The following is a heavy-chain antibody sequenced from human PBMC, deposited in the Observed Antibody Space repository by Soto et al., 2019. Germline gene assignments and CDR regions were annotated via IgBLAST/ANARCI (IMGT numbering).Heavy chain of an antibody. CDR3: ARVEDSSSWIYYFDY. Sequence: APVKVSCKASGGTFSSYAISWVRQAPGQGVEWKGRIIPIFGTTNNAQNFQGRVTITADESTSTAYMELSSLRSEYTSVYYCARVEDSSSWIYYFDYWGQGTLVTVSS. V-gene: IGHV1-69*13. CDR2: IIPIFGTT. CDR1: GGTFSSYA. D-gene: IGHD6-13*01. J-gene: IGHJ4*02.